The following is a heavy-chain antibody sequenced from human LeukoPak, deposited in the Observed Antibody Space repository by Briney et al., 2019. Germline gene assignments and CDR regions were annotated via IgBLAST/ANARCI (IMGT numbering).Heavy chain of an antibody. D-gene: IGHD5-18*01. Sequence: PGGSLRLSCAASGFTFSTYAMNWVRQAPGKGLEWVSDISGSGDSTYYADSVKGRFTISRDNSKNTLFLQMNSLRAEDTAVYYCARGSGYNYGFPDYWGQGTLVTVSS. J-gene: IGHJ4*02. CDR1: GFTFSTYA. V-gene: IGHV3-23*01. CDR2: ISGSGDST. CDR3: ARGSGYNYGFPDY.